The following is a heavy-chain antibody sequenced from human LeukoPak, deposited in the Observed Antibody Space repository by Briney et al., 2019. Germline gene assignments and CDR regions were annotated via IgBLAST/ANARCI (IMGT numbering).Heavy chain of an antibody. J-gene: IGHJ4*02. Sequence: GGSLRLSCAASGFTFINARMAWVRQAPGKGLEWVGRIKAKAHGGTIEYAAPVKGRFTISRDDSKNTLYLQMNSLKTEDTAVYYCTRDQTPYYWGQGTLVTVSS. CDR2: IKAKAHGGTI. V-gene: IGHV3-15*01. CDR1: GFTFINAR. CDR3: TRDQTPYY.